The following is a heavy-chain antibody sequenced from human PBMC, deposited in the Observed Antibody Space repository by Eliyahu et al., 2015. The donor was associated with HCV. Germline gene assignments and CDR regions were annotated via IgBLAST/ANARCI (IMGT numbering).Heavy chain of an antibody. CDR3: ARVMSPWGSSWYGDTDFDY. D-gene: IGHD6-13*01. Sequence: QVQLLQSGAEVKQPGAPVKVSCKASGYTFTGYFMHWVRQAPGQGLEWMGWINPNSGGTHYAQKFQGRVTMTRDTSISTVYMELIRLKSDDTAVYYCARVMSPWGSSWYGDTDFDYWGQGTLVTVSS. J-gene: IGHJ4*02. CDR1: GYTFTGYF. CDR2: INPNSGGT. V-gene: IGHV1-2*02.